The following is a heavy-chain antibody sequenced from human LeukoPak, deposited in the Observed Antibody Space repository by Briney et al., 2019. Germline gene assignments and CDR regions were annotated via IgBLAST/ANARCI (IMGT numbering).Heavy chain of an antibody. V-gene: IGHV3-48*03. CDR3: ARISYDTSH. CDR2: ISSSGSTI. J-gene: IGHJ4*02. D-gene: IGHD3-22*01. Sequence: PGGSLRLSCVVSRLPFSTYEMNWVRQAPGKGLEWVSYISSSGSTIYYADSVKGRFTISRDNAKNSLYLQMNSLRAEDTGLYYCARISYDTSHWGQGTLVTVSS. CDR1: RLPFSTYE.